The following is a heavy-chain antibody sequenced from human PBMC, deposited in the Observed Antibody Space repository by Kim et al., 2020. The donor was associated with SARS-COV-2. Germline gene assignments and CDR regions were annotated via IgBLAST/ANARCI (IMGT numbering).Heavy chain of an antibody. J-gene: IGHJ3*02. CDR3: TTKRSYYDFWSGSDAFDI. D-gene: IGHD3-3*01. V-gene: IGHV3-15*01. Sequence: GGSLRLSCAASGFTFSNAWMSWVRQAPGKGLEWVGRIKSKTDGGTTDYAAPVKGRFTISRDDSKNTLYLQMNSLKTEDTAVYYCTTKRSYYDFWSGSDAFDIWGQGTMVTVSS. CDR2: IKSKTDGGTT. CDR1: GFTFSNAW.